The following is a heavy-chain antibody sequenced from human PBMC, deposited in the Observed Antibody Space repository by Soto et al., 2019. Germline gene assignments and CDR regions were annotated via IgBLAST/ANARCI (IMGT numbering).Heavy chain of an antibody. J-gene: IGHJ4*02. CDR3: AREGGSYHFDY. CDR1: GFTFSSYG. V-gene: IGHV3-33*01. CDR2: LWYDGSNK. Sequence: QVQLVESGGGVVQPGRSLRLSCAASGFTFSSYGMHWVRQAPGKGLEWVAVLWYDGSNKYYADSVKGRFTISRDNSKNTLYLQMNSLRAEDTAVYYCAREGGSYHFDYWGQGTLVTVSS. D-gene: IGHD1-26*01.